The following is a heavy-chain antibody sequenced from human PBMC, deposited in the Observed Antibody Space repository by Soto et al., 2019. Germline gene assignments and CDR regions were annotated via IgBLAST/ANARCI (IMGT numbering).Heavy chain of an antibody. J-gene: IGHJ3*02. V-gene: IGHV1-3*01. D-gene: IGHD1-26*01. Sequence: ASVKVSCKASGYTFTSYAMHWVRQAPGQRLEWMGWINAGNVNTKYSQKFQGRVTITRDTSASTAYMELSSLRSEDTAVYYCASYSTDSGSYYPDDAFDISGQGTTVTVSS. CDR2: INAGNVNT. CDR1: GYTFTSYA. CDR3: ASYSTDSGSYYPDDAFDI.